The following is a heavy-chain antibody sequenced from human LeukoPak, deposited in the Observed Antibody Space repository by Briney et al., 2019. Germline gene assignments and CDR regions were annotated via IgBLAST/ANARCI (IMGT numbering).Heavy chain of an antibody. J-gene: IGHJ4*02. CDR1: GGSISSSSYY. V-gene: IGHV4-39*07. D-gene: IGHD5-18*01. CDR3: ARVRYNYGYIDY. CDR2: IYYSGST. Sequence: PSETLSLTCTVSGGSISSSSYYCGWIRQPPGKGLEWIGSIYYSGSTYYNPSLKSRVTISVDTSKNQFSLKLSSVTAADTAVYYCARVRYNYGYIDYWGQGTLVTVSS.